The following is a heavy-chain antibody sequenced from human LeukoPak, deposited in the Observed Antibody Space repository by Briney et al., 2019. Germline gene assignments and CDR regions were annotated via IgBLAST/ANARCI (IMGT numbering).Heavy chain of an antibody. Sequence: ASVKVSCKASGYTFTGYYIHWVRQAPGQGLEWMGWINPNSGGTNYAQKFQGRVTMTRDTSISTAYMELSRLRSDDTAVYYCARVLLPSGSYYTYYYYYMDVWGKGTTVTVSS. D-gene: IGHD1-26*01. CDR3: ARVLLPSGSYYTYYYYYMDV. J-gene: IGHJ6*03. CDR1: GYTFTGYY. CDR2: INPNSGGT. V-gene: IGHV1-2*02.